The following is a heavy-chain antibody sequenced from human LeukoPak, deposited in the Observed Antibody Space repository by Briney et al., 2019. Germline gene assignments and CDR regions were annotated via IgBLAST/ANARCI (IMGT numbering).Heavy chain of an antibody. J-gene: IGHJ3*01. CDR2: IKQDGSEK. CDR1: GFTFSRCW. Sequence: GGSLRLSCAASGFTFSRCWMSWVRQAPGKGLEWVANIKQDGSEKYYVDSVKGRFTISRDNAKNSMYLQMNSLRAEDTAVYYCARETIVADIVVVPTPFDAFDLWREGTMVTVSS. CDR3: ARETIVADIVVVPTPFDAFDL. V-gene: IGHV3-7*01. D-gene: IGHD2-2*01.